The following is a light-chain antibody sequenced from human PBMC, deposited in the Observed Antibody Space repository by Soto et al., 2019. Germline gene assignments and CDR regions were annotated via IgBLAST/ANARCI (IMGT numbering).Light chain of an antibody. CDR2: GNS. CDR3: QSYDNSLSVYV. J-gene: IGLJ1*01. Sequence: QSVLTQPPSGSGAPGQRVTISCTGSSSNIGAHYDVHWYQQLPGTAPKLLIYGNSNRPSGVPDRFSGSKSGTSASLAITGIQAEDEADYYCQSYDNSLSVYVFGPGTKLTVL. CDR1: SSNIGAHYD. V-gene: IGLV1-40*01.